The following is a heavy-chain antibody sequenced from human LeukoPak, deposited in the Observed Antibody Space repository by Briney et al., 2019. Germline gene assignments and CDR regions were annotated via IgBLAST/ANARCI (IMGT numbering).Heavy chain of an antibody. V-gene: IGHV3-30*02. J-gene: IGHJ4*02. Sequence: GGSLRLSCAASGFTFSSYGMHWVRQAPGKGLEWVAFIRYDGTNKYYADSVKGRFTISRDNSKNTLYLQMNSLRAEDTAVYYCAKDRSGSYSQGLDYWGQGTLVTVSS. CDR2: IRYDGTNK. CDR1: GFTFSSYG. CDR3: AKDRSGSYSQGLDY. D-gene: IGHD1-26*01.